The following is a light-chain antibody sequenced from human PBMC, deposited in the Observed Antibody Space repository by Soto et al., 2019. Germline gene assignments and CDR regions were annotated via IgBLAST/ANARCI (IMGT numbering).Light chain of an antibody. CDR3: QQYGSSSYT. Sequence: IVLTQSPGTLSLSPGERATLACRASQSVGRDYLAWYQQKPGQAPRLLLYRTSTRATGTPDRFSGSVSGTDFTLTISRLEPEDFAVYYCQQYGSSSYTFGQGTKLEIK. CDR2: RTS. V-gene: IGKV3-20*01. CDR1: QSVGRDY. J-gene: IGKJ2*01.